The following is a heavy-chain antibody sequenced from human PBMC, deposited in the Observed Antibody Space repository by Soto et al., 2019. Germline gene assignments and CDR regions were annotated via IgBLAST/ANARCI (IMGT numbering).Heavy chain of an antibody. CDR3: ARVTYYHGSGSYNYFDH. D-gene: IGHD3-10*01. CDR2: INHSGNT. V-gene: IGHV4-34*01. Sequence: QVQLQQWGAGLLKPSETLSLTCAVYGGSLSGYYWSWIRQPPGKGLEWIGEINHSGNTNYNPSLKSRVTISLDTSKNQFSRKLSSVTAADTAVYYCARVTYYHGSGSYNYFDHWGQGTLVTVSS. CDR1: GGSLSGYY. J-gene: IGHJ4*02.